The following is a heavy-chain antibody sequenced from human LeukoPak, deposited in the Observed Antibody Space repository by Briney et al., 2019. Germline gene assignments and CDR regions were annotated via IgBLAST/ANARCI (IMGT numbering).Heavy chain of an antibody. CDR2: ISTDGSRI. V-gene: IGHV3-64*02. CDR1: GFTFRDYA. Sequence: PGGSLRLSCAASGFTFRDYAMYWVRQAPGKGLEDVSVISTDGSRIYYAASVKGRFTISRDNSKNTLYLQMGSLRAEDMAFYYCTRGVAISTSGWYDTFDYWGQGALVTVSS. J-gene: IGHJ4*02. CDR3: TRGVAISTSGWYDTFDY. D-gene: IGHD6-19*01.